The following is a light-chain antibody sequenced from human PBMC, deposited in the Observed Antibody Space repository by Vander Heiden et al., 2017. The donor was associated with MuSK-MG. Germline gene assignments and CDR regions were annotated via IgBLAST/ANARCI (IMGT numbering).Light chain of an antibody. J-gene: IGLJ1*01. CDR3: ATWDDSLSGPV. V-gene: IGLV1-47*01. Sequence: SVLTQPPSASGTPGQRVTISCSGSSSNVGNNYISWYQKFPGAAPKILIYKTSQRPSGVPDRFSGSKSGTSGSLGISGLRSEDEADYYGATWDDSLSGPVFGTGTGVFAL. CDR1: SSNVGNNY. CDR2: KTS.